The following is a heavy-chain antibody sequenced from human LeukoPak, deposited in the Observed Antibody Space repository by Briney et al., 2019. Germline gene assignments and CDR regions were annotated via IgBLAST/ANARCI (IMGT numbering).Heavy chain of an antibody. Sequence: PGGSLRLSCAASGFTFSSSAMSWFRQAPGKGLEWVSAIGRDGSSTYYADSVKGRFTISRDNSKNTLYLQMNSLRAEDTAVYYCAKGLSISSGWWQGTLVTVSS. V-gene: IGHV3-23*01. J-gene: IGHJ4*02. CDR3: AKGLSISSG. CDR1: GFTFSSSA. CDR2: IGRDGSST. D-gene: IGHD6-19*01.